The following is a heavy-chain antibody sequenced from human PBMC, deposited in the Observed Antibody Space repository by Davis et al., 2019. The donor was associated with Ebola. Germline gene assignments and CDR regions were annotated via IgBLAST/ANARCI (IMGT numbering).Heavy chain of an antibody. V-gene: IGHV1-18*01. Sequence: GESLKVSCKTYGYTFTNFAISWVRQAPRQGLEWMGWISADNGERKYAQKFQGRLTMTTDTSTSTANMELRGLRSDDTAVYYCARAHSGSYGVLLVYYYYGMDVWGQGTTVTVSS. J-gene: IGHJ6*02. CDR1: GYTFTNFA. CDR3: ARAHSGSYGVLLVYYYYGMDV. D-gene: IGHD1-26*01. CDR2: ISADNGER.